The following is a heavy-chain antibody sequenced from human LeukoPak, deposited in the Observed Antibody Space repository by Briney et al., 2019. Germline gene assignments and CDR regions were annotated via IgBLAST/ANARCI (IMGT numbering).Heavy chain of an antibody. D-gene: IGHD6-19*01. Sequence: GGSQRLSCAASGFTFSNYAMHCVREAPGKGLEWVAFISFDGSDKYYADSVKGRFTISRDNSKNTLYLQMNSLRAEDTAVYYCARDQPGTYTLSSTWGQGTLVTVSS. CDR3: ARDQPGTYTLSST. CDR1: GFTFSNYA. V-gene: IGHV3-30-3*01. J-gene: IGHJ5*02. CDR2: ISFDGSDK.